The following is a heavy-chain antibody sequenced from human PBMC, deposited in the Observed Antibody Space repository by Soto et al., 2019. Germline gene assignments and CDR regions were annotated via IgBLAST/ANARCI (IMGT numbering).Heavy chain of an antibody. CDR3: GKVLVGATGHTDSDS. J-gene: IGHJ4*02. Sequence: PSETLSLTCTVSGGSIYRSGYYWGWIRQPPGRGLEWIGNIDDNGVTYSNPSLKSRVTISRNTSKNQFSLKLTSVTAADTALYYCGKVLVGATGHTDSDSWGPGTLVTVSS. CDR1: GGSIYRSGYY. CDR2: IDDNGVT. D-gene: IGHD2-15*01. V-gene: IGHV4-39*01.